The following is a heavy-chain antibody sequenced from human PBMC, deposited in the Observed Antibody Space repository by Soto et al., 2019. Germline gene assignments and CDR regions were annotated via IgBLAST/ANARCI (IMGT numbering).Heavy chain of an antibody. V-gene: IGHV4-31*03. D-gene: IGHD3-3*02. J-gene: IGHJ4*02. CDR3: AREIRYYFDY. CDR2: IYYSGST. Sequence: SETLSLTCTVSGCSISSGGYYWSWIRQHPGKGLEWIGYIYYSGSTYYNPSLKSRVTISVDTSKNQFSLKLSSVTAADTAVYYCAREIRYYFDYWGQGTLVTVSS. CDR1: GCSISSGGYY.